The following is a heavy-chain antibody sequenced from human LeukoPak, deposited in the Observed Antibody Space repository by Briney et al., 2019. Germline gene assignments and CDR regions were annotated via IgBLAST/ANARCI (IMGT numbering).Heavy chain of an antibody. D-gene: IGHD2-2*02. J-gene: IGHJ5*02. CDR2: INPNSGDT. Sequence: ASVKVSCTASGYSFTGYYMHWVRQAPGQGLEWMGWINPNSGDTNYAQKFQGRGTMTRDASINTAYMELSRLRSDDTAIYYCARMAAYTSTWAWFDPWGQGTLVTVSS. CDR1: GYSFTGYY. CDR3: ARMAAYTSTWAWFDP. V-gene: IGHV1-2*02.